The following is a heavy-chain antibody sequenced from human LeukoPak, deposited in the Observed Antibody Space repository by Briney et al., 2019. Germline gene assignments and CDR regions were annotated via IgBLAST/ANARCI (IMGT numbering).Heavy chain of an antibody. V-gene: IGHV1-69*13. CDR3: ARSSWKTRKAFDI. Sequence: SVKVSCKASGGTFSNYGISWVRQAPGQGLNWMGGIIPISGTPKYAQKFQGRITITADESTSTGYMELSSLRSEDTAVYYCARSSWKTRKAFDIWGQGTMVIVSS. D-gene: IGHD1-1*01. CDR2: IIPISGTP. J-gene: IGHJ3*02. CDR1: GGTFSNYG.